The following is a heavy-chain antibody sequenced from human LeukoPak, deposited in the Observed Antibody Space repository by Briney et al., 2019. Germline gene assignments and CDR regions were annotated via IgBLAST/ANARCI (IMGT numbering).Heavy chain of an antibody. CDR3: AREIVVVVADQRLDAFDI. CDR1: GGSISSSSYY. J-gene: IGHJ3*02. CDR2: IYYSGST. V-gene: IGHV4-39*07. D-gene: IGHD2-15*01. Sequence: PSETLSLTCTVSGGSISSSSYYWGWIRQPPGKGLEWIGSIYYSGSTYYNPSLRSRLTISIDTSKNQFSLKLSSVTAADTAVYYCAREIVVVVADQRLDAFDIWGQGTMVTVSS.